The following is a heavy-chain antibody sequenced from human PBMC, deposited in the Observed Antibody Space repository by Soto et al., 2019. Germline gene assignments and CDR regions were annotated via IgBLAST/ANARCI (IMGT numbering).Heavy chain of an antibody. CDR1: GFTFSSYS. Sequence: GGSLRLSCAASGFTFSSYSMNWVRQVPGKGLEWVSYISSSSSTIYYADSVKGRFTISRDNAKNSLYLQMNSLRAEDTAVYYCARPGLTDAFDIWGQGTMVTVS. CDR3: ARPGLTDAFDI. D-gene: IGHD2-21*02. J-gene: IGHJ3*02. CDR2: ISSSSSTI. V-gene: IGHV3-48*01.